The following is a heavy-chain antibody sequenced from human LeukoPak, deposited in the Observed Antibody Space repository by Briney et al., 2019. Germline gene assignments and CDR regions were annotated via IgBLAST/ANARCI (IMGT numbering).Heavy chain of an antibody. Sequence: ASVKVSCKASGYTFTSYGLSWVRQAPGLGLEWMGWISAYNGNTNYAQKLQGRVTMTTDTSPSTAYIELRTMRSDDTPVYYTARYDDDDILTVAPGYYRDVWDKGTTVTVSS. J-gene: IGHJ6*03. CDR1: GYTFTSYG. D-gene: IGHD3-9*01. CDR3: ARYDDDDILTVAPGYYRDV. V-gene: IGHV1-18*01. CDR2: ISAYNGNT.